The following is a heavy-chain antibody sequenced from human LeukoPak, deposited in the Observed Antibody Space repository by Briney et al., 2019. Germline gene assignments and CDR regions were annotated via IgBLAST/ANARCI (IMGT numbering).Heavy chain of an antibody. J-gene: IGHJ4*02. CDR1: GYSFTSYW. CDR3: ATNYGSGSYYSPLDY. D-gene: IGHD3-10*01. CDR2: IYPGDSDT. V-gene: IGHV5-51*01. Sequence: GESLKISCKGFGYSFTSYWIGWVRQMPGKGLEWMGIIYPGDSDTRYSPSFQGQVTISADKSISTAYLQWSSLKASDTAMYYCATNYGSGSYYSPLDYWGQGTLVTVSS.